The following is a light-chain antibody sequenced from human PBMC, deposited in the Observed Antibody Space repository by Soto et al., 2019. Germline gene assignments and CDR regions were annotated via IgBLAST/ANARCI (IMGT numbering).Light chain of an antibody. CDR2: LGS. CDR1: HSLLHSNGYNY. Sequence: DIVVTQTPLSLPVTSGEPACISCRSSHSLLHSNGYNYLDWYLQKPGQSPQLLIYLGSNRASGVPDRFSGSGSGTDFTLKISRVEAEDVGVYYCMQALQTPPTLGQGTRLEI. V-gene: IGKV2-28*01. J-gene: IGKJ5*01. CDR3: MQALQTPPT.